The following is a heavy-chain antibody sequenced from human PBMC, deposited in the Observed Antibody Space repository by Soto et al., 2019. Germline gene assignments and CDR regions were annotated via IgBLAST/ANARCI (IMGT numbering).Heavy chain of an antibody. CDR2: ISSRSDI. CDR3: AREYTAWPLAYGLDV. J-gene: IGHJ6*02. V-gene: IGHV3-21*01. Sequence: GGSLRLSCVGSGFTFSTYSINWVRQAPGKGLEWVSSISSRSDIYYADSVKGRFTISRDNARNSVSLQMNSLRAEDTAVYYCAREYTAWPLAYGLDVWGQGTTVTVSS. D-gene: IGHD2-2*02. CDR1: GFTFSTYS.